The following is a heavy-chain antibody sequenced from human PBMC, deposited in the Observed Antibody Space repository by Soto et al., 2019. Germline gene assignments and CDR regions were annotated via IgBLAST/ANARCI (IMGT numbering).Heavy chain of an antibody. CDR3: AKHGKSHYSFDSSGYFFDF. V-gene: IGHV3-30*18. J-gene: IGHJ4*02. CDR2: ISYAGSNK. D-gene: IGHD3-22*01. Sequence: QVQLVESGGGVVQPGRSLRLSCAASEFTFSTYGMHWVRQAPGKGLEWVAIISYAGSNKYYADSVKGRFTISRDNSKNPLYLQMSSLSAEDTAVYYCAKHGKSHYSFDSSGYFFDFWGQGTLVTVSS. CDR1: EFTFSTYG.